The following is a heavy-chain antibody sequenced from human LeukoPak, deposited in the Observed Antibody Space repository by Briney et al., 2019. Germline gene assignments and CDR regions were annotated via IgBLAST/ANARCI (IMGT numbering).Heavy chain of an antibody. CDR3: AKDLGYCSGGSCYWGPVAEQDY. V-gene: IGHV3-33*06. D-gene: IGHD2-15*01. J-gene: IGHJ4*02. Sequence: GGSLRLSCAASGFTFSSYGMHWVRQAPGKGLEWVAVIWYDGSNKYYADSVKGRFTISRDNSKNTPYLQMNSLRAEDTAVYYCAKDLGYCSGGSCYWGPVAEQDYWGQGTLVTVSS. CDR2: IWYDGSNK. CDR1: GFTFSSYG.